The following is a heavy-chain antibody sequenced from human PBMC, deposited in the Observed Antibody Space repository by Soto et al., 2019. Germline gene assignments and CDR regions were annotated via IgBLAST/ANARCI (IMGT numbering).Heavy chain of an antibody. V-gene: IGHV1-69*12. Sequence: QVQLVQSGAEVKKPGSSVKVSCKASGGTFSSYDSSWVRQAPGQGLEWMGGIIPIFGTANYAQKFQGRVTITADESTSTAYMELSSLRSEDTAVYFCASEREQFPRENAFDIWGQGTMVTVSS. CDR3: ASEREQFPRENAFDI. D-gene: IGHD1-1*01. CDR1: GGTFSSYD. J-gene: IGHJ3*02. CDR2: IIPIFGTA.